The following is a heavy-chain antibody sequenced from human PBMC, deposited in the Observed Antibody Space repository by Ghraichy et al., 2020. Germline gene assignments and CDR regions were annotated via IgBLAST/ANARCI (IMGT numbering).Heavy chain of an antibody. V-gene: IGHV6-1*01. D-gene: IGHD6-13*01. CDR3: ARDRVYSSSWYSAAYDY. CDR1: GDSVSSNSAA. J-gene: IGHJ4*02. Sequence: SQTLSLTCAISGDSVSSNSAAWNWIRQSPSRGLKWLGRTYYRSKWYNDYAVSVKSRITINPDTSKNQFSLQLNSVTPEDTAVYYCARDRVYSSSWYSAAYDYWGQGTLVTVSS. CDR2: TYYRSKWYN.